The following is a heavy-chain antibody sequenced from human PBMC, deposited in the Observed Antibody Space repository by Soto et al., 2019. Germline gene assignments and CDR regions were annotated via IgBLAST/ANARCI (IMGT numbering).Heavy chain of an antibody. V-gene: IGHV1-18*01. J-gene: IGHJ4*02. Sequence: QVQLVQYGAEVKKPGASVKVSCKSSGYTFTSYAISWVRQTPGQGLEWMGWISAYNGNTNYAQKHQGRVTMTTDTSTSTAYMELRSVRSDDTAVYYCASDAPPEDYWGQGTLVTVST. CDR2: ISAYNGNT. CDR1: GYTFTSYA. CDR3: ASDAPPEDY.